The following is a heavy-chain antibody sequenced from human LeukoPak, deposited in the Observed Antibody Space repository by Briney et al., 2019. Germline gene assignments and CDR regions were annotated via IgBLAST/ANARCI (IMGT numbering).Heavy chain of an antibody. J-gene: IGHJ6*03. CDR3: ATSAGDYRAGHYYYMGV. CDR2: INPNTAGT. CDR1: GYTFTGYY. D-gene: IGHD4-11*01. V-gene: IGHV1-2*02. Sequence: GASVKVSCKASGYTFTGYYFHWVRQDPGQGLGWMGWINPNTAGTNYAQKFLGGVTLTWDTSISTAYMELNRLTSDDTAVYYCATSAGDYRAGHYYYMGVWGKGTSVTVSS.